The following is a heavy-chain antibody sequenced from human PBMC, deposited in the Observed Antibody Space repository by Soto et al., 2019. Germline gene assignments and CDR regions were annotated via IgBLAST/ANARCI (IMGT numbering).Heavy chain of an antibody. CDR3: ARNGTYSSSLSQYYGMDV. D-gene: IGHD1-26*01. CDR1: GGTFDNFI. V-gene: IGHV1-69*01. J-gene: IGHJ6*02. Sequence: QVQLVQSGAEVKEPGSSVRVSCKASGGTFDNFIMNWVRQTPGQGLEWMGGIVPMLGTPTYAETFKGRVTIAATGSTRTSYMEVTSLRSEDPAIDYCARNGTYSSSLSQYYGMDVGGQGTTVTVSS. CDR2: IVPMLGTP.